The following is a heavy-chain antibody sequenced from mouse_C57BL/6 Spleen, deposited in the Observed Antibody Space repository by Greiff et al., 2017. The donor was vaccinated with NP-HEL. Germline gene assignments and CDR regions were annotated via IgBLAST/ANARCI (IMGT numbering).Heavy chain of an antibody. Sequence: VKLVESGAELARPGASVKLSCKASGYTFTSYGISWVKQRTGQGLEWIGEIYPRSGNTYYNEKFKGKATLTADKSSSTAYMELRSLTSEDSAVYFCARPSLITTVVATDYWGQGTTLTVSS. V-gene: IGHV1-81*01. J-gene: IGHJ2*01. CDR1: GYTFTSYG. CDR3: ARPSLITTVVATDY. D-gene: IGHD1-1*01. CDR2: IYPRSGNT.